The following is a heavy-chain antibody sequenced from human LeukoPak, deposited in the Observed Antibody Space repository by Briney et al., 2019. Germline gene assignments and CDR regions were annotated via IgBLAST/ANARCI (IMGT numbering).Heavy chain of an antibody. D-gene: IGHD3-9*01. CDR3: ARDKRYFDWLLSGPLDY. V-gene: IGHV3-21*01. CDR2: ISSSSSYI. CDR1: GFTFGSYS. Sequence: GGSLRLSCAPSGFTFGSYSMNWVRQAPGKWLGWVSSISSSSSYIYYADSVKGRFTISRDNAKNSLYLQMNSLRAEDTAVYYCARDKRYFDWLLSGPLDYWGQGTLVTVSS. J-gene: IGHJ4*02.